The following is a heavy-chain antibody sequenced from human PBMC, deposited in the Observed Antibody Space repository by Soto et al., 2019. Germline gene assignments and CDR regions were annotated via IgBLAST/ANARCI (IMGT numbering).Heavy chain of an antibody. CDR1: GGSISGYY. CDR3: ARVERGSYGAIDI. CDR2: IYYSGST. V-gene: IGHV4-59*01. J-gene: IGHJ3*02. Sequence: SETLSLTCTVSGGSISGYYWSWIRQPLGKGLHFIGYIYYSGSTDYNPSLKSRVTISVDTSKNQFSLKLSSVTAADTAVYYCARVERGSYGAIDIWGQGTMVTVSS. D-gene: IGHD1-26*01.